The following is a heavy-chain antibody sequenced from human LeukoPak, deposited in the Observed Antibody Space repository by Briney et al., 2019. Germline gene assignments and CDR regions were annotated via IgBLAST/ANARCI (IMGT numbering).Heavy chain of an antibody. J-gene: IGHJ4*02. Sequence: GRSQRLSYAASGFTFDDYAMHWVRQAPGKGLEGVSGISWNSGSIGYADSVKGRFNISRDNAKNSLYLQMNSLRAEDTALSYCAKSRDGDFDYWGQGTLVTVSS. V-gene: IGHV3-9*01. CDR3: AKSRDGDFDY. CDR2: ISWNSGSI. CDR1: GFTFDDYA.